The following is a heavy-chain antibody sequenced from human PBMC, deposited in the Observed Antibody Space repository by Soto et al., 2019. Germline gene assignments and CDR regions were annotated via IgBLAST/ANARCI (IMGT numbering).Heavy chain of an antibody. CDR3: ANDLTGKQFHP. J-gene: IGHJ5*02. CDR1: GGSFSGYY. CDR2: INHSGST. D-gene: IGHD7-27*01. V-gene: IGHV4-34*01. Sequence: QVRLQQWGAGLLKPSETLSLTCAVYGGSFSGYYWSWIREPPGKGLEWIGEINHSGSTNYHPSLQGRGTQAVDRAKDQVSLNLSAITAAETAVDDCANDLTGKQFHPWGQGTMVAVSS.